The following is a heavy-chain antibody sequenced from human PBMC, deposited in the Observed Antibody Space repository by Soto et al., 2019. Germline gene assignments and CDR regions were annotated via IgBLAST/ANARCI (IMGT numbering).Heavy chain of an antibody. CDR3: WRPAGYRSGWYWSDAFDV. J-gene: IGHJ3*01. V-gene: IGHV3-53*01. CDR1: GFTVSSYY. D-gene: IGHD6-19*01. Sequence: GGSLRLSCAASGFTVSSYYMSWVRQAPGKGLEWVSVIYSGGSTYYADSVKGRFTIIRNNSKNTMYFQMNSLRGEETAVFYCWRPAGYRSGWYWSDAFDVWGQGTMVTVSS. CDR2: IYSGGST.